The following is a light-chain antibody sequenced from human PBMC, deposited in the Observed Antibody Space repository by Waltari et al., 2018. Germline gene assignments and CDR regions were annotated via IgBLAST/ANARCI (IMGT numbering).Light chain of an antibody. Sequence: SYVLTQPPSVSVAPGETAQITCGGNNIGSKSVPWDQQKPGQAPVLVIYDDSDRPSRIPERFSGSNSGNTATLTISRVEDGDEADYHCQVWESRSDPFFGGGTKLTVL. CDR3: QVWESRSDPF. V-gene: IGLV3-21*01. CDR2: DDS. J-gene: IGLJ2*01. CDR1: NIGSKS.